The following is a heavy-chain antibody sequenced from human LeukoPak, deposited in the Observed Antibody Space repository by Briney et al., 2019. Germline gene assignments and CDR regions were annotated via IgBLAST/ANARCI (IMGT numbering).Heavy chain of an antibody. J-gene: IGHJ4*02. CDR1: GFTFSSYA. CDR3: AKIPPAVVRGGSYFFAY. Sequence: GGSLRLSCAASGFTFSSYAMSWVRQAPGNGLEWVSAISGSGGSTYYADSVKGRVTISTDNSKNQLSLQMNSLRAEDRAVYYCAKIPPAVVRGGSYFFAYWGQGTLVTVSS. D-gene: IGHD3-10*01. V-gene: IGHV3-23*01. CDR2: ISGSGGST.